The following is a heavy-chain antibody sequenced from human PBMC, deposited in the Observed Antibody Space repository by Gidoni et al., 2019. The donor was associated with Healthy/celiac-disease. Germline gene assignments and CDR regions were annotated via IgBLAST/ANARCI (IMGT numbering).Heavy chain of an antibody. CDR3: TTSPAHSITGTIWSVGAFDI. V-gene: IGHV3-15*01. Sequence: EVQLVESGGGLLKPGGSLRLSCAASVFTFSNAWMRWVREAPGKGLEWVGRIKSKTDGGTTDYAAPVKGRFTISRDDSKNTLDLQMNSLKTEDTAVYYCTTSPAHSITGTIWSVGAFDIWGQGTMVTVSS. D-gene: IGHD1-7*01. CDR1: VFTFSNAW. J-gene: IGHJ3*02. CDR2: IKSKTDGGTT.